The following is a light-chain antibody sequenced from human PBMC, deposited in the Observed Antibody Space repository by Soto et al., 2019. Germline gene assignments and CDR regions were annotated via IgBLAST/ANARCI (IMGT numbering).Light chain of an antibody. CDR3: HQYYYWRT. CDR2: AAS. V-gene: IGKV3-15*01. Sequence: EVILTQSPATLPVSPGESVTLSCSASQNVNHDLAWYQQKAGQAPRILIYAASVRAPGIPVRFSGSGSATEFTLTISSLESEDFAFYYCHQYYYWRTFGQGTKVDIK. CDR1: QNVNHD. J-gene: IGKJ1*01.